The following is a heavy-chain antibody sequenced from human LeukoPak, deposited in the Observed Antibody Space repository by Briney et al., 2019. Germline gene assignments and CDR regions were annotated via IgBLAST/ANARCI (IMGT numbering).Heavy chain of an antibody. CDR1: GGSFSGYY. CDR3: ARDYYDSSGYYYWVGDY. CDR2: IDQSGTT. V-gene: IGHV4-34*01. J-gene: IGHJ4*02. D-gene: IGHD3-22*01. Sequence: KPSETLSLTCVVYGGSFSGYYWSWIRQPPGKGLEWIGEIDQSGTTNYNPSLKSRVTMSVDTSKNQFSLKLSSVTAADTAVYYCARDYYDSSGYYYWVGDYWGQGTLVTVSS.